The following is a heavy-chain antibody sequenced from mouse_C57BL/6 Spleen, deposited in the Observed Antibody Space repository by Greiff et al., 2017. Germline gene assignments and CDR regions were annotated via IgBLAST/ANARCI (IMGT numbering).Heavy chain of an antibody. CDR2: IDPENGDT. CDR1: GFNIKDDY. Sequence: EVKLVESGAELVRPGASVQLSCTASGFNIKDDYMHWVKQRPEQGLEWIGWIDPENGDTEYASKFPGKATITADTSSHTAYLQRISLTSEDNSVYDCTTLVTTGYAMDYWGQGTSVTVSS. V-gene: IGHV14-4*01. J-gene: IGHJ4*01. D-gene: IGHD2-2*01. CDR3: TTLVTTGYAMDY.